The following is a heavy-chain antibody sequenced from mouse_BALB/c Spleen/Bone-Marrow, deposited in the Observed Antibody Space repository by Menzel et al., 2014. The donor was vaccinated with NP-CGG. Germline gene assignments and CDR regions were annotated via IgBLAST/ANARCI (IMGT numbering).Heavy chain of an antibody. CDR1: GFDFSRYW. Sequence: EVQLVESGGGLVQPGGSLKLSCAASGFDFSRYWMSWVRQAPGKGLEWIGEINPDSSTINYTPSLKNKFIISRDNAKNTLYLQMSKVRSEDTALYYCARLSYYGRFAYWGQGTLVTVSA. D-gene: IGHD1-1*01. CDR3: ARLSYYGRFAY. J-gene: IGHJ3*01. V-gene: IGHV4-1*02. CDR2: INPDSSTI.